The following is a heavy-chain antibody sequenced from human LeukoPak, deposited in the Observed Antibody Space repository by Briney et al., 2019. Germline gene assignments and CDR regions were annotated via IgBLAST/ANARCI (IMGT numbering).Heavy chain of an antibody. CDR2: ISYDGSNK. CDR1: GFTFSDYY. CDR3: AKDFEMIVATSPDY. V-gene: IGHV3-30*18. D-gene: IGHD5-12*01. Sequence: PGGSLRLSCAASGFTFSDYYMSWIRQAPGKGLEWVAVISYDGSNKYYADSVKGRFTISRDNSKNTLYLQMNSLRAEDTAVYYCAKDFEMIVATSPDYWGQGTLVTVSS. J-gene: IGHJ4*02.